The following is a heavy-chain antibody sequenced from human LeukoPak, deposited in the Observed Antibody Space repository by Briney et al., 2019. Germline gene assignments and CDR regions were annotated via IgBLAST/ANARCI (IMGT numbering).Heavy chain of an antibody. D-gene: IGHD6-13*01. J-gene: IGHJ5*02. V-gene: IGHV4-39*01. Sequence: SETLSLTCTVPGGSISSSSYYWGWIRQPPGKGLEWIGSIYYSGSTYYNPSLKSRVTISVDTSKNQFSLKLSSVTAADTAVYYCARVSSRGGRYNWFDPWGQGTLVTVSS. CDR1: GGSISSSSYY. CDR2: IYYSGST. CDR3: ARVSSRGGRYNWFDP.